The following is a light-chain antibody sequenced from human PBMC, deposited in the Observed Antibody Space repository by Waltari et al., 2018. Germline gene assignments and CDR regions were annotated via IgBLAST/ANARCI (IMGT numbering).Light chain of an antibody. CDR2: GTS. J-gene: IGKJ2*01. V-gene: IGKV3-20*01. Sequence: DTVLTQSPGTLSLSTGESVSLSCRASQTLNNNYLAWYQQKPGQAPGLLIHGTSKRATGVPDRFSGSGSGTDFTLTISRLEAEDSAVCYCQHYGSSPYLFGRGTKLEIK. CDR3: QHYGSSPYL. CDR1: QTLNNNY.